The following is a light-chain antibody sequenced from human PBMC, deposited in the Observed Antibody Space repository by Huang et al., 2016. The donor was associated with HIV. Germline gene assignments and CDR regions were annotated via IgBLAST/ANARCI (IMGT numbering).Light chain of an antibody. J-gene: IGKJ3*01. CDR3: QQYNDWPIT. CDR2: DAS. Sequence: EKVMTQSPATLSLSPGQGATLSCRASESVSTNLDWYQQKPGQAPRLLISDASTRATCIPARVRGSGSGTEFTLTINSRQFDDFAVYVCQQYNDWPITFGPGTTVDIK. CDR1: ESVSTN. V-gene: IGKV3-15*01.